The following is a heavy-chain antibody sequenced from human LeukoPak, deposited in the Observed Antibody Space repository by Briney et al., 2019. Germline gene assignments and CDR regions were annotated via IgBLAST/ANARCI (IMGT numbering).Heavy chain of an antibody. CDR1: GLIFSSAW. J-gene: IGHJ4*02. D-gene: IGHD1-26*01. Sequence: GGSLRLSCAASGLIFSSAWMHWVRQTPGKGLVWISRIKSDGTATYADSVRGRFTISRDNAKNTLYLQMNNLGADDTGIYYCARDGSYKLDYWGQGALVTVSS. V-gene: IGHV3-74*01. CDR3: ARDGSYKLDY. CDR2: IKSDGTA.